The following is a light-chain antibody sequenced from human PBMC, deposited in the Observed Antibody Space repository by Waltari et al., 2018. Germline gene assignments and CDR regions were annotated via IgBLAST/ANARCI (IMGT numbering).Light chain of an antibody. CDR1: QNILYNSNNKNY. V-gene: IGKV4-1*01. CDR3: QQYYDTPRT. CDR2: WAS. J-gene: IGKJ2*01. Sequence: DIVMTQSPDSLAVSLGEWATINCKSSQNILYNSNNKNYLAWYQQKPRQPPKLLIYWASTRESGVPDRFSCSGSGTDFTLTISSLQAEDVAVYYCQQYYDTPRTFGQGTKLEIK.